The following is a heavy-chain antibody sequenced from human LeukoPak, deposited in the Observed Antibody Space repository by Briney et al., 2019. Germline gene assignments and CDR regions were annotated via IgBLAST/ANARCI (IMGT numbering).Heavy chain of an antibody. V-gene: IGHV3-23*01. CDR3: AKDAHRLLWFGELSYYYYYMDV. J-gene: IGHJ6*03. Sequence: GGSLRLSCAASGFTFSSYAMSWVRQAPGKGLEWVSAISGSGGSTYYADSVKGRFTISRDNSKNTLYLQMNSLRAEDTAVYYCAKDAHRLLWFGELSYYYYYMDVWGKGTTVTVSS. CDR2: ISGSGGST. D-gene: IGHD3-10*01. CDR1: GFTFSSYA.